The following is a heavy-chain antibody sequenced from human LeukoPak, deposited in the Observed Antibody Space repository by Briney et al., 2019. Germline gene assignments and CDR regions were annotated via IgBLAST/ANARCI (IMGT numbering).Heavy chain of an antibody. CDR1: GGSITSHY. J-gene: IGHJ3*02. V-gene: IGHV4-59*11. CDR2: IYYSGST. D-gene: IGHD3-22*01. Sequence: SETLSLTCTVSGGSITSHYCNWIRQPPGKGLEWIGYIYYSGSTNYNTSLESRVTISVDTSKNQFSLKLRSVTAADTAVYYCARGDPAWDYDTSSYYPDAFDIWGQGTMVTVSS. CDR3: ARGDPAWDYDTSSYYPDAFDI.